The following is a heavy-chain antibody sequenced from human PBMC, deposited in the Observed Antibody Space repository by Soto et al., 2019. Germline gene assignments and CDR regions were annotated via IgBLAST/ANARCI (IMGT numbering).Heavy chain of an antibody. Sequence: SETLSLTCTVSGGSFKSGSYSWSWIRQPPGKGLEWIGYVYHTGRTSYNPSLKSRVSISMDTSKNQFSLNLGSVTAADTAVYFCVGDFAYFDSWGQGTLVTVSS. D-gene: IGHD3-3*01. CDR1: GGSFKSGSYS. CDR3: VGDFAYFDS. J-gene: IGHJ4*02. CDR2: VYHTGRT. V-gene: IGHV4-61*01.